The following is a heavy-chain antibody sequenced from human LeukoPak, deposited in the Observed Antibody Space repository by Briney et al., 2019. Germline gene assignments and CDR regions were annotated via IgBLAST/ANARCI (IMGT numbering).Heavy chain of an antibody. D-gene: IGHD6-19*01. CDR2: ISGSGGST. CDR1: GFTFSSYA. Sequence: LPGGSLRLSCAASGFTFSSYAMSWVRQAPGKGLEWVSAISGSGGSTYYADSVKGRFTISRDNSKNTLYLQMNSLRAEDTAVYYCAKDSSDYTHLDYWGQGTLVTVSS. J-gene: IGHJ4*02. V-gene: IGHV3-23*01. CDR3: AKDSSDYTHLDY.